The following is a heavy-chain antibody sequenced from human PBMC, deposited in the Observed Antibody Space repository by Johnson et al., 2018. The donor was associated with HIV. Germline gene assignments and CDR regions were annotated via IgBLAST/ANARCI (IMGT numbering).Heavy chain of an antibody. Sequence: QVQLVESGGDVVQPGKSLRLSCAASGFTFSSYGMHWVRQAPGKGLQWVAAIWYDGNNKYYADSVKGRFTISRDNSKNTLYLQMNSLRAEDTALYYCARDRKYSSGWKDAFDIWGQGTMVTVSS. D-gene: IGHD6-19*01. V-gene: IGHV3-33*01. J-gene: IGHJ3*02. CDR3: ARDRKYSSGWKDAFDI. CDR2: IWYDGNNK. CDR1: GFTFSSYG.